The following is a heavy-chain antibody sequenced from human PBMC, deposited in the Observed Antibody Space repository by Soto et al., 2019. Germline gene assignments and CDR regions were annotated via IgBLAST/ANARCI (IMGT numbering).Heavy chain of an antibody. CDR3: ARSQYMDV. Sequence: PGGSLRLSCAASGFSFSSHSMSWVRQAPGKGLEWVSLISSAGTTMYYADSVKGRFTTSRDNAKNSLFLQMNSLRDEDTAVYYCARSQYMDVWGQGTTVTVSS. CDR2: ISSAGTTM. J-gene: IGHJ6*02. CDR1: GFSFSSHS. V-gene: IGHV3-48*02.